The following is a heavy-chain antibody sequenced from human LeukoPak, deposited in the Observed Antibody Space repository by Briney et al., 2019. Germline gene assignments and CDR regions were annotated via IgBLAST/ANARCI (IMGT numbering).Heavy chain of an antibody. Sequence: GGSLRLSCAASGFMFNKYLMQWVRQAPGTGLEWVASIQCNGRTQFYTESVKGRFTISRDNSKNTLYLQMNNVRSEDTAVYYCAKSGGYAEDIWGQGTLVTVSS. V-gene: IGHV3-30*02. CDR1: GFMFNKYL. CDR3: AKSGGYAEDI. J-gene: IGHJ4*02. D-gene: IGHD3-16*01. CDR2: IQCNGRTQ.